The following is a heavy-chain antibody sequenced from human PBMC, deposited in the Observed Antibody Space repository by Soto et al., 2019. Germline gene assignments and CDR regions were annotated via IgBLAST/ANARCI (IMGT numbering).Heavy chain of an antibody. J-gene: IGHJ4*02. Sequence: SETLSLTCTVSGGSISSSSYYWGWIRQPPGKGLEWIGSIYYSGSTYYNPSLKSRVTISVDTSKNQFSLKLSSVTAADTAVYYCAMANYDFWSGPPLGYFDYWGQGTLVTVSS. CDR3: AMANYDFWSGPPLGYFDY. V-gene: IGHV4-39*01. D-gene: IGHD3-3*01. CDR1: GGSISSSSYY. CDR2: IYYSGST.